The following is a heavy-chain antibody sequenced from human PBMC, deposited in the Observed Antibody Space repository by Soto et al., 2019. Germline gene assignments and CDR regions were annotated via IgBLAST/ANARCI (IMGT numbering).Heavy chain of an antibody. Sequence: DVQLVETGGGLVKPGGSLRLSCAASGFTFTAYSMNWVRQAPGKGLEWVSSFSSSRGHIYYAESVKGRFTISRDNAKKSLYLQMNSLRAEDTAMYYCARGEVMAIFAFWGQGTLVTVSS. CDR3: ARGEVMAIFAF. CDR2: FSSSRGHI. V-gene: IGHV3-21*01. J-gene: IGHJ4*02. D-gene: IGHD3-16*01. CDR1: GFTFTAYS.